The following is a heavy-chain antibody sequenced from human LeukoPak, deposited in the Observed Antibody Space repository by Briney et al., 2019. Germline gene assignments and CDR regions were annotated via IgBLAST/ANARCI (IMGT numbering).Heavy chain of an antibody. CDR3: ARAWYYYDSSGYYPFDY. CDR1: GGSFSGYY. D-gene: IGHD3-22*01. J-gene: IGHJ4*02. V-gene: IGHV4-34*01. Sequence: SETLSLTCAVYGGSFSGYYWSWIRQPPGKGLEWIGEINHSGSTNYNPSLKSRVTVSVDTSKNQFSLKLSSVTAADTAVYYCARAWYYYDSSGYYPFDYWGQGTLVTVSS. CDR2: INHSGST.